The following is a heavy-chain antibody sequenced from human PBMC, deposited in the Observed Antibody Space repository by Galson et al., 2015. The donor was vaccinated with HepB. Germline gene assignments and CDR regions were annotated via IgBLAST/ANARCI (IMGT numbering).Heavy chain of an antibody. CDR2: ISPSGNTI. J-gene: IGHJ4*02. V-gene: IGHV3-48*04. Sequence: SLRLSCAASGFTFSDYGMTWVRQAPGKGLEWVSYISPSGNTIYYADSLKGRFIISRDNARKSLFLQMHSLRVEDTAVYYCTRNLPTAVDLGFCDYWGQGALVTVSS. D-gene: IGHD4-23*01. CDR3: TRNLPTAVDLGFCDY. CDR1: GFTFSDYG.